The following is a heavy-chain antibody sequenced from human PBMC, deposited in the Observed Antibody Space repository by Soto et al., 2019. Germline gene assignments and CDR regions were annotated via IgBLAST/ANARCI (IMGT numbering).Heavy chain of an antibody. Sequence: EVQLVESGGGLVQPGGSLRLSCAASGFTFSSYSMNWVRQAPGKGLEWVSYISSSSSTIYYADSVKGRFTISRDNAKNSLYLQMNSLRAEDTAVYYCARDPSDVVVTARLTLQIDYWGQGTLVTVSS. CDR1: GFTFSSYS. CDR3: ARDPSDVVVTARLTLQIDY. D-gene: IGHD2-21*02. V-gene: IGHV3-48*01. J-gene: IGHJ4*02. CDR2: ISSSSSTI.